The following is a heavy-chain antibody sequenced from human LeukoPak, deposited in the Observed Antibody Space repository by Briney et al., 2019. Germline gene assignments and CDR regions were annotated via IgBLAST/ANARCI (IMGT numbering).Heavy chain of an antibody. J-gene: IGHJ4*02. CDR2: MYYSGTT. Sequence: SETLSLTCTVSGASVSSFYWNWIRQPPGKGLEWIGSMYYSGTTNYDPSFKSRVTISLDTSKNEFSLRLKSLTAADTAVYYCARDRYYYDSSGYSQLYYFDYWGQGTLVTVSS. D-gene: IGHD3-22*01. CDR3: ARDRYYYDSSGYSQLYYFDY. CDR1: GASVSSFY. V-gene: IGHV4-59*02.